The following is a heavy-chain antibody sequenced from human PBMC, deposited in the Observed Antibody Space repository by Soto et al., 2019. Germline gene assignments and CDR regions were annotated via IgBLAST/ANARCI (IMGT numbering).Heavy chain of an antibody. Sequence: EVQLVESGGGVEQPGRSLRLSCAASGFNFDDYGMNWVRQAPGKGLXWXXGXXXXXGSIGYADSVKGRFIISRDNAKXXXXXXXXXXXXXXXXXXXXXXXXXXXXXXXXXXXXXXXXXDVCGKGTTVTVSS. J-gene: IGHJ6*04. V-gene: IGHV3-9*01. CDR1: GFNFDDYG. CDR2: XXXXXGSI. CDR3: XXXXXXXXXXXXXXXXXXXXXDV.